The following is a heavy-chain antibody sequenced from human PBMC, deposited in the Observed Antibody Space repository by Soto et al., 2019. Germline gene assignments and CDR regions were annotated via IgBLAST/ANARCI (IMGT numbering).Heavy chain of an antibody. V-gene: IGHV3-30-3*01. CDR2: ISDDGINT. Sequence: QVQLVESGGGVVQPGRSLRLSCAASGFTFNNYAMYWVRQAPGKGLEWMAVISDDGINTYYADSVKGRFTISRDNSKNTLYLQMNSLRPEDTAVYYCARGMITFGGYWGQGTLVPVSS. CDR1: GFTFNNYA. D-gene: IGHD3-16*01. CDR3: ARGMITFGGY. J-gene: IGHJ4*02.